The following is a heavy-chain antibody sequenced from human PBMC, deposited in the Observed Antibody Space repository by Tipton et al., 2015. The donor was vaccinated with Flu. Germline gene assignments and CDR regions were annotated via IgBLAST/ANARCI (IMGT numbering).Heavy chain of an antibody. CDR3: ARDQGFGGGLTYDYYVLDV. V-gene: IGHV4-31*03. Sequence: TLSLTCTVSGVSMNSGGAYWSWIRQRPGRGLEWIGDIYYSGSTYYNPALESRLTVSVDTSKNQFSLKLRSVTAADTAVYYCARDQGFGGGLTYDYYVLDVWGQGTTVTVSS. CDR2: IYYSGST. D-gene: IGHD3-10*01. J-gene: IGHJ6*02. CDR1: GVSMNSGGAY.